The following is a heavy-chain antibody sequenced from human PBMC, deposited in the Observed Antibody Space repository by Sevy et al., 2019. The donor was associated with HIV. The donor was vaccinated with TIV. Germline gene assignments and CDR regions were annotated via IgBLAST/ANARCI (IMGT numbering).Heavy chain of an antibody. D-gene: IGHD1-26*01. CDR2: MNPKRGNT. CDR3: ATGSGSYYGDYHYNGMDV. J-gene: IGHJ6*02. CDR1: GYTFTSYD. V-gene: IGHV1-8*01. Sequence: ASVKVSCKASGYTFTSYDINWVRQATGQGLEWMGCMNPKRGNTDHAQKFQGRVTMTRNTSTSTAYMELSSLRSEDTAVYYCATGSGSYYGDYHYNGMDVWGQGTTVTVSS.